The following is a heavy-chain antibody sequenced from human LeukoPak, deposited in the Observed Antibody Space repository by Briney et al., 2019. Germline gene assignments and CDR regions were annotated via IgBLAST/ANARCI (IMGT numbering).Heavy chain of an antibody. CDR3: ARFNSGSYQHYFDY. V-gene: IGHV4-39*07. Sequence: SETLSLTCTVSGSSVSSDTHYWGWIRQPPGKGLEWIVSIYYSGSTYYNPSLKSRVTISVDTSKNQFSLRLSSVTAADTAVYYCARFNSGSYQHYFDYWGQGTLVTVSS. CDR1: GSSVSSDTHY. D-gene: IGHD1-26*01. CDR2: IYYSGST. J-gene: IGHJ4*02.